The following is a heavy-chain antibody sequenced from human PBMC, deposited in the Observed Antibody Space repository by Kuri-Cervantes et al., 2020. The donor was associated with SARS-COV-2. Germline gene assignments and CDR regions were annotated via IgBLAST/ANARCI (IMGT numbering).Heavy chain of an antibody. CDR2: ISSSGSTI. CDR1: GFTFSSYS. J-gene: IGHJ4*02. CDR3: ARTPTVTLYYFDY. Sequence: GESLKISCAASGFTFSSYSMNWIRQAPGKGLEWVSYISSSGSTIYYADSVKGRFTISRDNAKNSLYLQMNGLRAEDTAVYYCARTPTVTLYYFDYWGQGTLVTVSS. D-gene: IGHD4-17*01. V-gene: IGHV3-48*04.